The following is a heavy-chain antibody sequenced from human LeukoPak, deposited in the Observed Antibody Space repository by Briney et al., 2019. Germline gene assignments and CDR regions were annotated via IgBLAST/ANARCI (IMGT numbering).Heavy chain of an antibody. J-gene: IGHJ6*03. D-gene: IGHD2-2*01. CDR3: ARDPRVVVPAYFYYYYMDV. V-gene: IGHV3-21*01. CDR1: GFSFSSYS. CDR2: ISSSRSDM. Sequence: GGSLRLSSAATGFSFSSYSMNWVRLAPGKGLEWVSSISSSRSDMYYADSVRGRFIISRDNARNSLLLQMNSLRAEDTAVYFCARDPRVVVPAYFYYYYMDVWGKGTTVTVSS.